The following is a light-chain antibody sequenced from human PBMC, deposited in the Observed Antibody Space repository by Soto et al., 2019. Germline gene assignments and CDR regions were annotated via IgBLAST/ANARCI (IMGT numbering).Light chain of an antibody. CDR3: QVWDSSSDHVV. V-gene: IGLV3-21*04. J-gene: IGLJ2*01. CDR2: YDN. CDR1: NIGSKS. Sequence: SYELPQPPSMSVAPGKTARITCGGNNIGSKSVHWYQQKPGQAPVLVIYYDNDRPSGIPERFSGSNSGNTATLTISRVEAGDEADYYCQVWDSSSDHVVFGGGTKLTVL.